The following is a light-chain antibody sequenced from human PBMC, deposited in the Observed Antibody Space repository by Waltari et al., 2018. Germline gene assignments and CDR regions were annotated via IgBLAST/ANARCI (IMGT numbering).Light chain of an antibody. CDR3: QPYVRLPVT. Sequence: EIVLTQSPGTLSLSPGERATLSCWASQSVGRSLAWYQHKRGQPPRLLIYGASTRATGVPDRFSGSVSGTDFSLSISRLEPEDFAVYYCQPYVRLPVTFGQGTKVEI. J-gene: IGKJ1*01. CDR2: GAS. V-gene: IGKV3-20*01. CDR1: QSVGRS.